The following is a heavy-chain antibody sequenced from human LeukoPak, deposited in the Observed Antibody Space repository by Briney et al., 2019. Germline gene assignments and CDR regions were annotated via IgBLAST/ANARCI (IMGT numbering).Heavy chain of an antibody. J-gene: IGHJ6*04. V-gene: IGHV3-7*03. CDR1: GFTFSSHW. Sequence: GGSLRLSCAASGFTFSSHWMSWVRQAPGKGLEWVANIKQDGSEKYYVDSVKGRFTISRDNAKNSLYLQMNSLRAEDTAVYYCARGVGGSGRYGYYYGMDVWGKGTTVTVSS. D-gene: IGHD6-19*01. CDR2: IKQDGSEK. CDR3: ARGVGGSGRYGYYYGMDV.